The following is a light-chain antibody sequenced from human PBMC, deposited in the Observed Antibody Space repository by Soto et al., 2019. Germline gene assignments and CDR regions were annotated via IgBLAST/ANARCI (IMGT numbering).Light chain of an antibody. CDR3: QQYDRSPWA. CDR2: DTS. V-gene: IGKV3-20*01. Sequence: EFVVTQSPGTLSLSPGEGATLSCRASESVTSGYIAWYQQKTGQPPRLLIYDTSTRATGTPDRFSGTGSGTDFALTISRLEPDDFAIYFCQQYDRSPWAFGQGTKVDIK. J-gene: IGKJ1*01. CDR1: ESVTSGY.